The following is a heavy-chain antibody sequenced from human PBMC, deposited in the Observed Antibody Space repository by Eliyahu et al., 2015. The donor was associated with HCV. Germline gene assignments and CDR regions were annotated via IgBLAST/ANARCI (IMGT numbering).Heavy chain of an antibody. J-gene: IGHJ3*02. Sequence: QLQLQESGPGLVKPSETLSLTCTVSGGSISSSSYYWGWIRQPPGKGLEWIGSIYYSGRTHYNPSLKSRVTISVDTSKNQFSLKLSSVTAADTAVYYCARDAYCGGDCYSEAFDIWGQGTMVTVSS. D-gene: IGHD2-21*01. CDR2: IYYSGRT. CDR1: GGSISSSSYY. V-gene: IGHV4-39*07. CDR3: ARDAYCGGDCYSEAFDI.